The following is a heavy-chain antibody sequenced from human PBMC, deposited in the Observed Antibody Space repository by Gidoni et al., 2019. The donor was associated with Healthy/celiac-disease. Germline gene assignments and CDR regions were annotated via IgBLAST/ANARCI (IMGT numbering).Heavy chain of an antibody. Sequence: QLQLQESGPGLVKPSETLSLTCTVSGGSISSSSYYWGWIRQPPGKGLEWIGSIYYSGSTYYNPSLKSRVTISVDTSKNQFSLKLSSVTAADTAVYYCARSLNYYGSGSYALDFDYWGQGTLVTVSS. V-gene: IGHV4-39*01. CDR1: GGSISSSSYY. D-gene: IGHD3-10*01. CDR2: IYYSGST. J-gene: IGHJ4*02. CDR3: ARSLNYYGSGSYALDFDY.